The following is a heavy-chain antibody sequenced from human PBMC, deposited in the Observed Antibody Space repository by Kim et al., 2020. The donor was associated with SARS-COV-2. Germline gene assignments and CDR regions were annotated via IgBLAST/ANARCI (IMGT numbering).Heavy chain of an antibody. V-gene: IGHV1-69*06. CDR2: IIPIFGTA. D-gene: IGHD2-15*01. J-gene: IGHJ6*02. CDR3: AREGLLAIAASGPNPHYYGMDV. Sequence: SVKVSCKASGGTFNNYVISWVRQAPGQGLEWMGGIIPIFGTANYAQKFQGRVTIMADKSASTAYMELSSLRSEDTAVYYCAREGLLAIAASGPNPHYYGMDVWGQGTTVTVSS. CDR1: GGTFNNYV.